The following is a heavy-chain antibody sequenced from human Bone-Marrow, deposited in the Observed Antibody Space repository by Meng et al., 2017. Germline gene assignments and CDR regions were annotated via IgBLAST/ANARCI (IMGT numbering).Heavy chain of an antibody. CDR3: ARGLRFSDPYGMDL. CDR1: GFTFSRYD. D-gene: IGHD3-3*01. CDR2: IGTLADT. Sequence: GGSLRLSCAGSGFTFSRYDMHWVRLVTGKGLEWVSGIGTLADTYYADSVKGRFTISRENDKNSFFLQMNSLGVGDTAVYYCARGLRFSDPYGMDLWGEGTMVTVSS. J-gene: IGHJ6*04. V-gene: IGHV3-13*01.